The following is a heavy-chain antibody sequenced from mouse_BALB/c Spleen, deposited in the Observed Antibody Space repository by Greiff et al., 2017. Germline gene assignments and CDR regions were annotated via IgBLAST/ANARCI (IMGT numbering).Heavy chain of an antibody. V-gene: IGHV5-6-4*01. Sequence: EVQGVESGGGLVKPGGSLKLSCAASGFTFSSYTMSWVRQTPEKRLEWVATISSGGSYTYYPDSVKGRFTISRDNAKNTLYLQMSSLKSEDTAMYYCTREELRLPWFAYWGQGTLVTVSA. J-gene: IGHJ3*01. CDR2: ISSGGSYT. D-gene: IGHD1-2*01. CDR1: GFTFSSYT. CDR3: TREELRLPWFAY.